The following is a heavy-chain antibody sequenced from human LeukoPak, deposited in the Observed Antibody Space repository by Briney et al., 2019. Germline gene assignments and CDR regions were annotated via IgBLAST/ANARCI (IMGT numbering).Heavy chain of an antibody. J-gene: IGHJ4*02. CDR1: GFTFGDYA. Sequence: GGSLRLSCTASGFTFGDYAMTWVRQAPGKGLEWVGFIRSKAYGGTTEYAASVKGRFTFSRDDSKSIAYLQMNSLKTEDTAVYYCARGGRFADDWGQGTLVTVSS. D-gene: IGHD3-10*01. V-gene: IGHV3-49*04. CDR2: IRSKAYGGTT. CDR3: ARGGRFADD.